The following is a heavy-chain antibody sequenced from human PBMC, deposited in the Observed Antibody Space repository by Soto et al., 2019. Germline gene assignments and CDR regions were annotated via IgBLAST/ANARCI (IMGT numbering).Heavy chain of an antibody. V-gene: IGHV3-7*01. J-gene: IGHJ4*02. CDR1: GFMFSSYW. Sequence: EVQLVESGGGWVQPGGSLRLSCAVSGFMFSSYWVSWVSQAPGRGLEWVATIAHGGSEKYYVDSVKGRFTISRDNTKNSLFMQMNSLRAEDTAVYYCARESNAHFDYWGQVTLVTVSS. CDR2: IAHGGSEK. D-gene: IGHD7-27*01. CDR3: ARESNAHFDY.